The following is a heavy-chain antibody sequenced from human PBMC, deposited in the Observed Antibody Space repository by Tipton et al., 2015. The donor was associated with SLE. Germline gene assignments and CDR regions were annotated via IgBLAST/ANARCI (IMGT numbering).Heavy chain of an antibody. CDR3: ARLIPYYFDY. V-gene: IGHV4-39*07. CDR2: IYYSGST. D-gene: IGHD2-21*01. J-gene: IGHJ4*02. Sequence: LVQPSETLSLTCTVSGGSISSSSYYWGWIRQPPGKGLEWIGSIYYSGSTYYNPSLKSRVTISVDTSKNQFSLKLSSVTAADTAVYYCARLIPYYFDYWGQGTLVTVSS. CDR1: GGSISSSSYY.